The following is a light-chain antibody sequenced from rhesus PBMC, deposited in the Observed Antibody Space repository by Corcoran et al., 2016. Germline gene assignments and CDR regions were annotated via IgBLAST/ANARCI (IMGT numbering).Light chain of an antibody. CDR1: QGIKNG. Sequence: DIQMSQSPSSLSASVGDTVTITCRASQGIKNGLAWYQQKPGKARKPLIYAATSLESGVPSRVSGSVSGTDFTLTISSLQPEDFATDYCQQSYSLPPTFGQGTKVEIK. J-gene: IGKJ1*01. CDR2: AAT. V-gene: IGKV1-33*02. CDR3: QQSYSLPPT.